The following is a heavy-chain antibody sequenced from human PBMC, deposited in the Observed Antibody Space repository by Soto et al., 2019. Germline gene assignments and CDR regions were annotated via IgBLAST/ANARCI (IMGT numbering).Heavy chain of an antibody. CDR3: VRATYFADSSGYARCLAY. J-gene: IGHJ4*02. V-gene: IGHV3-72*01. CDR2: SRDKPQGYST. CDR1: GFTLRDHY. Sequence: GGSLRISCAGSGFTLRDHYIAWVRQAPGKGLEWVGRSRDKPQGYSTAYAASVKGRFTTSRDESKNSAYLQMNSLKTEDTAVYYCVRATYFADSSGYARCLAYWGQGTLVTVTS. D-gene: IGHD3-22*01.